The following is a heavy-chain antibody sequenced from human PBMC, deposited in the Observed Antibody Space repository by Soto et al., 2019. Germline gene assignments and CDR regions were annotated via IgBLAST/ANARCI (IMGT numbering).Heavy chain of an antibody. V-gene: IGHV4-39*01. J-gene: IGHJ4*02. CDR3: ARHAYRSGWVDY. Sequence: SETLSLTCTVSGGSISSSSYYWGWVRQPPGKGLEWIGTIYSSGSTYYNPSLKSRVTISVDTSKNQFSLKLSSVTAADTDVYYCARHAYRSGWVDYWGQGTLVSVSS. CDR2: IYSSGST. CDR1: GGSISSSSYY. D-gene: IGHD6-19*01.